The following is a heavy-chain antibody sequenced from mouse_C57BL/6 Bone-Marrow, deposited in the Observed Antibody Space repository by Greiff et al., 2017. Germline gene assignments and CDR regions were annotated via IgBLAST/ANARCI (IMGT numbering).Heavy chain of an antibody. D-gene: IGHD2-1*01. J-gene: IGHJ4*01. CDR2: ISDGGSYT. Sequence: EVMLVESGGGLVKPGGSLKLSCAASGFTFSSYAMSWVRQTPEKRLEWVATISDGGSYTYYPDNVKGRFPISRDDAKNNLYLQMSHLKSEDTAMYYCARGGNYVDYAMDYWGQGTSVTVSS. CDR3: ARGGNYVDYAMDY. V-gene: IGHV5-4*03. CDR1: GFTFSSYA.